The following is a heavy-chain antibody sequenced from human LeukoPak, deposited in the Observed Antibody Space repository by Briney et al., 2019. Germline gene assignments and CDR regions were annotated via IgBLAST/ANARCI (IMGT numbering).Heavy chain of an antibody. Sequence: GGSLRLSCAASGFRFDDYAMHWVRQAPGKGLEWVSGISWNSGSIGYADSVKGRFTISRDNAKNSLYLQMNSLRAEDTALYYCAKDRTGYCDSSGYFDYWGQGTLVTVSS. CDR2: ISWNSGSI. J-gene: IGHJ4*02. CDR3: AKDRTGYCDSSGYFDY. CDR1: GFRFDDYA. D-gene: IGHD3-22*01. V-gene: IGHV3-9*01.